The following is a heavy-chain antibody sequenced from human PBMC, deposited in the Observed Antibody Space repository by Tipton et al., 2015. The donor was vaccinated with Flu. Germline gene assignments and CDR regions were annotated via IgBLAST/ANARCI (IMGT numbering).Heavy chain of an antibody. CDR1: GGSLSSFY. CDR3: ARGSGSGTHVMFDY. Sequence: TLSLTCTVSGGSLSSFYWTWIRQPAGKGLEYIGRIYSSGGTNYNPSFKSRVSMSVDTSKTQFSLDLSSVTAADTAMYYCARGSGSGTHVMFDYWGQGTLVTVSS. D-gene: IGHD3-10*01. V-gene: IGHV4-4*07. J-gene: IGHJ4*02. CDR2: IYSSGGT.